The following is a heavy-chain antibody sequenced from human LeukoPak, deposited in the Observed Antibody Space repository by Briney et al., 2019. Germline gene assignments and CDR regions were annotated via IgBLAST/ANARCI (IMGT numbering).Heavy chain of an antibody. J-gene: IGHJ4*02. CDR3: GSGLTDDTRLDY. CDR1: GYSSISYC. CDR2: IYPGESDT. V-gene: IGHV5-51*01. Sequence: PGETLTISRKGSGYSSISYCIGYVRQMPGKGLEYVGIIYPGESDTRYSASFQGQVTISADKSISTAYLQWSSLKASDTAMYYCGSGLTDDTRLDYWGQGTLVTVSS. D-gene: IGHD2-15*01.